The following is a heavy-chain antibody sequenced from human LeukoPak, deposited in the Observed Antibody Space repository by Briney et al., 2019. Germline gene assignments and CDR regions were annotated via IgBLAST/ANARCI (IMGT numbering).Heavy chain of an antibody. V-gene: IGHV1-46*01. J-gene: IGHJ6*03. CDR1: GYTFTSYY. CDR2: INPSGGST. CDR3: ARDSSSGWYLYYYYYMDV. D-gene: IGHD6-19*01. Sequence: ASVKVSCKASGYTFTSYYMHWVRQAPGQGLEWMGIINPSGGSTSYAQKSQGRVTMTRDMSTSTVYMELSSLRSEDTAVYYCARDSSSGWYLYYYYYMDVWGKGTTVTVSS.